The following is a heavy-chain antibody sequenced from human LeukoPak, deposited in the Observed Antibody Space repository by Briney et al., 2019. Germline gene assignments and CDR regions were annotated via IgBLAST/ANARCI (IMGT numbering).Heavy chain of an antibody. Sequence: SETLSLTCTVSGGSISSSSYYWGWIRQPPGKGLEWIGSIYYSGSTYYNPSLKSRVTISVDTSKNQFSLKLSSVTAADTTVYYCARLLDTIFGVINWFDPWGQGTLVTVSS. CDR3: ARLLDTIFGVINWFDP. D-gene: IGHD3-3*01. CDR1: GGSISSSSYY. V-gene: IGHV4-39*01. J-gene: IGHJ5*02. CDR2: IYYSGST.